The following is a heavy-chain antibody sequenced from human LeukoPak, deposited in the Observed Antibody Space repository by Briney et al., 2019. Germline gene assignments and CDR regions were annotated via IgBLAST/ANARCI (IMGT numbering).Heavy chain of an antibody. CDR1: GFTFSNYW. Sequence: GGSLRLSCAAFGFTFSNYWMSWVRQAPGRGLDWVATIKQDGILKHYVDSVTGRFTISRDNAKNSLYLQMDSLRVEDTAVYYCARLGGETTRFDLWGQGVLVTVSS. V-gene: IGHV3-7*01. J-gene: IGHJ5*02. D-gene: IGHD1-7*01. CDR2: IKQDGILK. CDR3: ARLGGETTRFDL.